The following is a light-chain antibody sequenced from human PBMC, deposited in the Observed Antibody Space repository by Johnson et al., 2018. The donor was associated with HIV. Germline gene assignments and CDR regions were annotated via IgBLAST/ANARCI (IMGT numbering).Light chain of an antibody. CDR3: GTWDTSLGAPYV. V-gene: IGLV1-51*02. Sequence: QAVLTQPPSVYAAPGQKVTISCSGSSSNIGNNYVSWYQQLPGTAPKLLIYENNKRPSGIPDRFSGSKSGTSATLGITGLQTGDEADYYCGTWDTSLGAPYVFGTPTTVTVL. CDR1: SSNIGNNY. CDR2: ENN. J-gene: IGLJ1*01.